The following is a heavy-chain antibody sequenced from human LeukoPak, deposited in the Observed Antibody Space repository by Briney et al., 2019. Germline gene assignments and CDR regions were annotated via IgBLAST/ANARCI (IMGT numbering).Heavy chain of an antibody. CDR3: TRDPQDLEHYYDSSGYPCP. V-gene: IGHV3-49*04. CDR1: GFTFGDYA. J-gene: IGHJ5*02. Sequence: PGGSLRLSCIASGFTFGDYAMSWVRQAPGKGLEWVGFIRSKAYGGTTEYAASVKGRCTISRDDSKSIAYLQMNSLKTEDTAVYYCTRDPQDLEHYYDSSGYPCPWGQGTLVTVSS. CDR2: IRSKAYGGTT. D-gene: IGHD3-22*01.